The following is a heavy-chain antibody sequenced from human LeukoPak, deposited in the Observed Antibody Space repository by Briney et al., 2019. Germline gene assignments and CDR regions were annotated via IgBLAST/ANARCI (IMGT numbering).Heavy chain of an antibody. J-gene: IGHJ3*02. V-gene: IGHV4-59*01. D-gene: IGHD4-17*01. CDR1: GGSISSDY. CDR2: IYYSGST. CDR3: ARYTVTTGAFDI. Sequence: SETLSLTCTVSGGSISSDYWSWIRQPPGKGLGWIGYIYYSGSTNYNPSLKSRVTISVDTSKNQFSLKLSSVTAADTAVYYCARYTVTTGAFDIWGQGTMVTVSS.